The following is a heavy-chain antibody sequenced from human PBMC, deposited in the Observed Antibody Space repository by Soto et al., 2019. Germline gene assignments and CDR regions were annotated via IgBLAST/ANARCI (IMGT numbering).Heavy chain of an antibody. D-gene: IGHD3-16*01. V-gene: IGHV4-39*01. CDR1: GGSISSSSYY. CDR2: IYYSGST. Sequence: QLQLQESGPGLVKPSETLSLTCTVSGGSISSSSYYWGWIRQPPGKGLEWIGSIYYSGSTYYNPSLKSRVTISVDTSKNQFSLKLSSVTAADTAVYYCARPLLCGGVDYWGQGTLVTVSS. J-gene: IGHJ4*02. CDR3: ARPLLCGGVDY.